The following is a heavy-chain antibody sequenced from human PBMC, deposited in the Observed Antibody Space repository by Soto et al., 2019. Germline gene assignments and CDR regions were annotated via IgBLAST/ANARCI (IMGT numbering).Heavy chain of an antibody. V-gene: IGHV4-34*01. Sequence: SETLSLTCAVYGGSFSGYYWSWIRQPPGKGLEWIGEINHSGSTNYNPSLKSRVTISVDTSKNQFSLKLSSVTAADTAVYYCARRGITGTFGYWGQGTLVTVSS. D-gene: IGHD1-20*01. CDR1: GGSFSGYY. CDR3: ARRGITGTFGY. J-gene: IGHJ4*02. CDR2: INHSGST.